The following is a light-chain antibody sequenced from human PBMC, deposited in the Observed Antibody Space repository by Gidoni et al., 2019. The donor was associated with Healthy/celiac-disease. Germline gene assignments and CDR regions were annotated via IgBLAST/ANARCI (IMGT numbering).Light chain of an antibody. CDR3: QQYGSSPPNT. CDR1: QSVSSSY. J-gene: IGKJ4*01. Sequence: EIVLPQSPGTLSLSPGERATLSCRASQSVSSSYLAWYQQKHGQAPRLLIYGASSRATGIPDRFSGSGSGTDFNLTISRREPEDCAVYYCQQYGSSPPNTFGGGTKVEIK. V-gene: IGKV3-20*01. CDR2: GAS.